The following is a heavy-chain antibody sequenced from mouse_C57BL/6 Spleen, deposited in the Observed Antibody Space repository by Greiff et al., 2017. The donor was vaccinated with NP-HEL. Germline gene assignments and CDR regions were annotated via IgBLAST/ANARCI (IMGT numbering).Heavy chain of an antibody. CDR2: INPYNGGT. CDR3: ARRGVYYDYVHWYFDV. J-gene: IGHJ1*03. V-gene: IGHV1-19*01. Sequence: VQLKESGPVLVKPGASVKMSCKASGYTFTDYYMNWVKQSHGKSLEWIGVINPYNGGTSYNQKFKGKATLTVDKSSSTAYMELNSLTSEDSAVYYCARRGVYYDYVHWYFDVWGTGTTVTVSS. CDR1: GYTFTDYY. D-gene: IGHD2-4*01.